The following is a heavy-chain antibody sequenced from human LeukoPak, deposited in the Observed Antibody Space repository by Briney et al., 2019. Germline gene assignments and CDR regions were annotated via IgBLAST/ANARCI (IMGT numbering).Heavy chain of an antibody. CDR3: AKSSLDSSGIPYFDY. Sequence: GGSLRLSCAASGFTFSSYAMSWVRQAPGKGLEWVSAISGSGGSTYYADSVKGRFTISRDNSKNTLYLQMNSLRAEDTAVYYCAKSSLDSSGIPYFDYWGQGTLVTVSS. CDR2: ISGSGGST. J-gene: IGHJ4*02. CDR1: GFTFSSYA. D-gene: IGHD3-22*01. V-gene: IGHV3-23*01.